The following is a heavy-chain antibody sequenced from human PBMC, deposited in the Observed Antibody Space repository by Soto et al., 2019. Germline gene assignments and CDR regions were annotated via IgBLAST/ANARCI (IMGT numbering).Heavy chain of an antibody. V-gene: IGHV4-34*01. CDR2: INHSGST. Sequence: SETLSLTCAVYGGSFNGYYWSWIRQPPGKGLEWIGEINHSGSTNYNPSLKSRVTISVDTSKNQFSLKLSSVTAADTAVYYCARLCVVVVAASSYYMDVWGKGTTVTVSS. J-gene: IGHJ6*03. D-gene: IGHD2-15*01. CDR3: ARLCVVVVAASSYYMDV. CDR1: GGSFNGYY.